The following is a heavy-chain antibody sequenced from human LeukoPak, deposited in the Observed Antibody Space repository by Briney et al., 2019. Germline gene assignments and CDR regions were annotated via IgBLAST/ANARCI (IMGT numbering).Heavy chain of an antibody. CDR2: IYISGST. J-gene: IGHJ4*02. V-gene: IGHV4-61*02. Sequence: PSETLSLTCAVSGGSISSGGYYWSWIRQPAGKGLEWIGRIYISGSTNYNPSLKSRVTMSVDTSKNQFSLKLSSVTAADTAVYYCARGPTTVTRAFDYWGQGTLVTVSS. CDR3: ARGPTTVTRAFDY. CDR1: GGSISSGGYY. D-gene: IGHD4-17*01.